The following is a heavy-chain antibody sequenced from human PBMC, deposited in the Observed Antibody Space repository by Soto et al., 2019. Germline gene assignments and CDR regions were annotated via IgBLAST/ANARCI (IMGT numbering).Heavy chain of an antibody. J-gene: IGHJ4*02. CDR3: AREGRYCSGGSCYFXX. V-gene: IGHV4-38-2*02. CDR2: IYHSGST. CDR1: GYSISSGYY. Sequence: PSETLSLTCAVSGYSISSGYYWGWIXRPPGKGLEWIGSIYHSGSTYYNPSLKSRVTISVDTSKNQFSLKLSSVTAADTAVYYCAREGRYCSGGSCYFXXWGQGXXXTVX. D-gene: IGHD2-15*01.